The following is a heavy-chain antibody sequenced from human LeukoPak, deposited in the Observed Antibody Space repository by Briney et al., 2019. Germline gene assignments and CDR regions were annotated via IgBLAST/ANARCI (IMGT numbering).Heavy chain of an antibody. CDR2: IRSKAYGGTT. V-gene: IGHV3-49*04. D-gene: IGHD6-6*01. CDR1: GFTFGDYA. CDR3: TRESSSSGY. Sequence: GGSLRLSCTASGFTFGDYAMSWVRQAPGKGLEWVGFIRSKAYGGTTEYAASVKGRFTISRDDSKSIAYLQMNSLETEDTAVYYCTRESSSSGYWGQGTLVTVSS. J-gene: IGHJ4*02.